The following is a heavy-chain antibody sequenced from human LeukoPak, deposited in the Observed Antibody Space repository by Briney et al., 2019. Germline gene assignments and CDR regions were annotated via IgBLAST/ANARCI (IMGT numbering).Heavy chain of an antibody. CDR2: ISTYDDNI. D-gene: IGHD3-9*01. CDR3: ARETYSNILTGTDY. J-gene: IGHJ4*02. V-gene: IGHV1-18*01. CDR1: GYTFTTYG. Sequence: ASVKVSCKASGYTFTTYGLSWVRQAPGQGLERLGWISTYDDNIKYAQSLQGGLTLTIDTSTSTAYMELRSLTSDDTAVYYCARETYSNILTGTDYWVPGTLVTVSS.